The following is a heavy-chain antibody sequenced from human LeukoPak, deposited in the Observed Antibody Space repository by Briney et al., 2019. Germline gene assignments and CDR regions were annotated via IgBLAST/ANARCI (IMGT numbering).Heavy chain of an antibody. CDR1: GYTFTGYY. J-gene: IGHJ4*02. D-gene: IGHD6-6*01. V-gene: IGHV1-69*05. CDR3: ASSIAARPWAPDY. Sequence: ASVKVSCKASGYTFTGYYMHWVRQAPGQGLEWMGGIIPIFGTANYAQKFQGRVTITTDESTSTAYMELSSLRSEDTAVYYCASSIAARPWAPDYWGQGTLVTVSS. CDR2: IIPIFGTA.